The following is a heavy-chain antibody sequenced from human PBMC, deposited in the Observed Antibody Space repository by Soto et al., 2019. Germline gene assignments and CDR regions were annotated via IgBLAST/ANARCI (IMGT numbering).Heavy chain of an antibody. J-gene: IGHJ6*02. CDR3: ARALAAAGTDYYFGMDV. D-gene: IGHD6-13*01. CDR1: GFSLSTSGMC. Sequence: SGPTLVNPTQTLTLTCTFSGFSLSTSGMCVSWIRQPPGKALEWLALIDWDDDKYYSTSLKTRLTISKDTSKNQVVLTMTNMDPVDTATYYCARALAAAGTDYYFGMDVWGQGTTVTVSS. CDR2: IDWDDDK. V-gene: IGHV2-70*01.